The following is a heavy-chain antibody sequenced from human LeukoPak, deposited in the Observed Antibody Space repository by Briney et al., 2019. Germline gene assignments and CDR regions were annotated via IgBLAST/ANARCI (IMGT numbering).Heavy chain of an antibody. V-gene: IGHV3-23*01. CDR2: ISGSGGST. Sequence: PGGSLRLSCAASGFTLCSYAMSWVRPAPGKGLEWVSAISGSGGSTYYADSVKGRFTISRDNSKSTLYLQMNSVRAEDTAVYYCAKTPGVATTCYFDYWGQGTLVTVSS. CDR3: AKTPGVATTCYFDY. CDR1: GFTLCSYA. J-gene: IGHJ4*02. D-gene: IGHD5-12*01.